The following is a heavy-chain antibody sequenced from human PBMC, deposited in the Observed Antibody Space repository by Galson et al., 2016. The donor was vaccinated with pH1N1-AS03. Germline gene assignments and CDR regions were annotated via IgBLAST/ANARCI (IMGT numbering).Heavy chain of an antibody. D-gene: IGHD3-22*01. Sequence: SLRLSCAASGFTFGNFAMHWVRQAPGKGLEWLAIIWSEEGNKYYADSVKGRFTISRDNAKNTLYLQMNSLRAEDTAVYFSARVTDFYGSGGYSKLHAFDIWGQGTMVSVSS. V-gene: IGHV3-33*08. CDR1: GFTFGNFA. J-gene: IGHJ3*02. CDR3: ARVTDFYGSGGYSKLHAFDI. CDR2: IWSEEGNK.